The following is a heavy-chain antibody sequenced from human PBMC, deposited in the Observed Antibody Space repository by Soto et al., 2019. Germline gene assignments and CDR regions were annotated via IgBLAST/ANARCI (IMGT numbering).Heavy chain of an antibody. CDR1: GFAFREQY. Sequence: GCRGLDWASPGFAFREQYIHLICQAAGKGLEWVARIRNKANSYGTEYAASVKGRFTISRADSKNAVYLQMDSLEPEDTAVYYCASSWNNPRKLDHWGQGTLVTVPQ. D-gene: IGHD1-1*01. CDR2: IRNKANSYGT. J-gene: IGHJ4*02. V-gene: IGHV3-72*01. CDR3: ASSWNNPRKLDH.